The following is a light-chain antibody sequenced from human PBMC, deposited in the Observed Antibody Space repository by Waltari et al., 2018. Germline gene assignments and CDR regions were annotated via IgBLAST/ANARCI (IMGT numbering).Light chain of an antibody. Sequence: EIVLPQSPGTLSLSPGERATLSCGASEDIKHYLAWYQQQGGQPPRLLIFDASNRATGTPARFSGSGSGTDFNLTISALEPEDFAVYYCQQRVTWLLTFGGGTKVEI. CDR1: EDIKHY. J-gene: IGKJ4*01. CDR2: DAS. V-gene: IGKV3D-11*01. CDR3: QQRVTWLLT.